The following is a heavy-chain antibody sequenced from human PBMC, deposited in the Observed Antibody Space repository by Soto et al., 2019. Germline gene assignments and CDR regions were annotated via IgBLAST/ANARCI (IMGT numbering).Heavy chain of an antibody. Sequence: ASVKVSCKTSGYTFYSYDITWVRQAPGQGLEWMGTTSAYNGDSVFAQNLQGRVTMTIDKSTATAYMDLKNLTSDDTAVYYCARARATVTPESALGYWGPVTLLTVSS. J-gene: IGHJ4*02. V-gene: IGHV1-18*01. CDR2: TSAYNGDS. D-gene: IGHD4-17*01. CDR1: GYTFYSYD. CDR3: ARARATVTPESALGY.